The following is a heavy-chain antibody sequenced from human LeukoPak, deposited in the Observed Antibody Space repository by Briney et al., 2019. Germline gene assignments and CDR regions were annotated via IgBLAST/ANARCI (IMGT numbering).Heavy chain of an antibody. CDR1: GFTFSGSA. CDR3: TRRGSGHLEAFDI. V-gene: IGHV3-73*01. Sequence: GGSLRLSCAASGFTFSGSAMHWVRQASGKGLEWVGRIRSKANSYATAYAASVKGRFTISRDDSKNTAYLQMNSLKTEDTAVYYCTRRGSGHLEAFDIWGQGTMVTVSS. J-gene: IGHJ3*02. CDR2: IRSKANSYAT. D-gene: IGHD6-19*01.